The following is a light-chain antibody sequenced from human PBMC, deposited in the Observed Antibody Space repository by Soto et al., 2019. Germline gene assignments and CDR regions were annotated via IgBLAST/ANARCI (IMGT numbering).Light chain of an antibody. V-gene: IGKV1-5*03. CDR3: QHYNSPWR. CDR1: QNITTW. CDR2: KAS. J-gene: IGKJ1*01. Sequence: DIQMTQSPSTLSASAGDTVTITCRANQNITTWLAWYLQKPGKAPKLLIYKASTLETGAPSRFSGSGSGTEFTLTIRSLQPDEFATYYCQHYNSPWRFGQGTKVDIK.